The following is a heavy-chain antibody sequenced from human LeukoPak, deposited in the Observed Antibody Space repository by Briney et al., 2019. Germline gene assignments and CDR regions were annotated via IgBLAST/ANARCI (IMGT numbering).Heavy chain of an antibody. CDR3: AKWGDYDVLTGYYVSDY. Sequence: GGSLRLSCVASGFTFSNYAMSWVRQAPGKGLEWVSAITRSGGNTYYADSVKGRFTISRDNSKNTVFLQMNSLRAEDTAVYYCAKWGDYDVLTGYYVSDYWGQGTLVTVSS. V-gene: IGHV3-23*01. J-gene: IGHJ4*02. CDR1: GFTFSNYA. D-gene: IGHD3-9*01. CDR2: ITRSGGNT.